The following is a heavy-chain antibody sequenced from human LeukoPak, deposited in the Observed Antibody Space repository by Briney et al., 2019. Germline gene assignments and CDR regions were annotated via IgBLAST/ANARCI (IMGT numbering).Heavy chain of an antibody. J-gene: IGHJ1*01. Sequence: GGSLRLSCAASGFIFSSYSMNWVRQAPGKGLEWVSSISSSSSYIYYADSVKGRLTISRDNAKNSLYLQMNSLRAEDTAVYYCARVNLDYYDSSGYYPEYFQHWGQGTLVTVSS. CDR1: GFIFSSYS. V-gene: IGHV3-21*01. CDR2: ISSSSSYI. D-gene: IGHD3-22*01. CDR3: ARVNLDYYDSSGYYPEYFQH.